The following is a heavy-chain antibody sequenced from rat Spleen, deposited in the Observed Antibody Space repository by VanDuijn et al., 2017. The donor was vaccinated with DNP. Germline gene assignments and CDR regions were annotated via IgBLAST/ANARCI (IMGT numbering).Heavy chain of an antibody. D-gene: IGHD1-2*01. J-gene: IGHJ3*01. V-gene: IGHV5-58*01. CDR3: ARTYSNYGNWFPY. Sequence: EVKLVESGGGLVQPGRSLKLSCAASGFTFSSYWMFWIRQPPGKGLEWVASINADGGSTSYLDSVKGRFTISRDVTKTTLYLQMDSLRSEDTATFYCARTYSNYGNWFPYWGQGTLVTVSS. CDR1: GFTFSSYW. CDR2: INADGGST.